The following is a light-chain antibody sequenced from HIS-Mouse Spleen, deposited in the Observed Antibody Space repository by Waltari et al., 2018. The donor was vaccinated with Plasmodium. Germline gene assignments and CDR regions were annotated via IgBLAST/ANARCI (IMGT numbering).Light chain of an antibody. CDR3: CSYAGGSTYV. CDR2: EGS. Sequence: QSALTQPASVSGSPGQSITISCTGTSSDVGSYNLVSWYQQHPGKAPKLRIYEGSKRPSGVSNRFSGSKSGNTASLTISGLQAEDEADYYCCSYAGGSTYVFGTGTKVTVL. CDR1: SSDVGSYNL. J-gene: IGLJ1*01. V-gene: IGLV2-23*01.